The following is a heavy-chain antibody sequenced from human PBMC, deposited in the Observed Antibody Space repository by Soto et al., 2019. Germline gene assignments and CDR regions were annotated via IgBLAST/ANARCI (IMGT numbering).Heavy chain of an antibody. CDR2: IDHRGSA. CDR3: ARRGGGKYPYYFDY. J-gene: IGHJ4*02. V-gene: IGHV4-34*01. D-gene: IGHD2-15*01. Sequence: QVQLQQWGPGLLKPSETLSLACAVYGGSFSGYYWSWIRHPQGKGLDGIGEIDHRGSANYNPSLKSRVTISVHTTKYQVSVEPASVAAENTAVAYCARRGGGKYPYYFDYWGQRTPLTVSS. CDR1: GGSFSGYY.